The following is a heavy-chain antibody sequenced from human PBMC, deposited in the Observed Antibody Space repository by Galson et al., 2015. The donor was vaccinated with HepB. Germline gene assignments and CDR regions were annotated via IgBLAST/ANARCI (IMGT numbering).Heavy chain of an antibody. CDR1: GFTFSNYA. CDR2: ISFSGGTT. J-gene: IGHJ6*02. Sequence: SLRLSCATSGFTFSNYAMSWVRQAPGKGLEWVSGISFSGGTTSYADSVKGRFTISRDNSKNAVYLQMNSLRADDTAVYYCVKGGSHLTHYFNEMDLWGQGTTVTVSS. V-gene: IGHV3-23*01. D-gene: IGHD3-16*01. CDR3: VKGGSHLTHYFNEMDL.